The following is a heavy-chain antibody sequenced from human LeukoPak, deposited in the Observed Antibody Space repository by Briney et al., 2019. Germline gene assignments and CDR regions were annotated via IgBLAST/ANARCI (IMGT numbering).Heavy chain of an antibody. V-gene: IGHV4-59*01. CDR2: IYYSGST. Sequence: PSETLSLTCTVSGGSISSYYGSGIRQPPGKGLEWIGYIYYSGSTNYNPSLKSRVTISVDTSKNQFSLKLSSVTAADTAVYCCARVDTAMVGGYYYYGMDVWGKGTTVTVSS. CDR3: ARVDTAMVGGYYYYGMDV. D-gene: IGHD5-18*01. CDR1: GGSISSYY. J-gene: IGHJ6*04.